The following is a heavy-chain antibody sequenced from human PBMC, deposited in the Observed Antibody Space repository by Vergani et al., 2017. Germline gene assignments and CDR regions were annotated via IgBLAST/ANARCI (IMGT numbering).Heavy chain of an antibody. CDR1: GGSISSYY. CDR2: IYYSGST. D-gene: IGHD2-15*01. V-gene: IGHV4-59*01. CDR3: ATTAAAPRGFRFFDY. Sequence: QVQLQESGPGLVKPSETLSLTCTVSGGSISSYYWSWIRQPPGKGLEWIGYIYYSGSTNYNPSLKSRVTISVDTSKNQFSLKLSSVTAADTAVYDCATTAAAPRGFRFFDYWGQGTLVTVSS. J-gene: IGHJ4*02.